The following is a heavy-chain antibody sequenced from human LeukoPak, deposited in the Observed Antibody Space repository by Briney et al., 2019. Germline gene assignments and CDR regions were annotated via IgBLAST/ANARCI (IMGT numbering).Heavy chain of an antibody. CDR2: ISAYNGNT. J-gene: IGHJ1*01. CDR3: ARDSDYYDSSGYYLEYFQH. D-gene: IGHD3-22*01. CDR1: GYTFTSYG. Sequence: ASMKVSCKASGYTFTSYGISWVRQAPGQGLEWMGWISAYNGNTNYAQKLQGRVTMTTDTSTSTAYMELRSLRSDDTAVYYCARDSDYYDSSGYYLEYFQHWGQGTLVTVSS. V-gene: IGHV1-18*01.